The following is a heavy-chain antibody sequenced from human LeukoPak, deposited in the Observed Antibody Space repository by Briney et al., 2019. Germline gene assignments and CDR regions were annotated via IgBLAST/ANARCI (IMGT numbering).Heavy chain of an antibody. D-gene: IGHD1/OR15-1a*01. CDR2: IIPVLGKG. Sequence: SVKVSCKATGGTFSTNGISWVRPAPGQGRWWMGRIIPVLGKGKNAQKFQDRLTISADKGTATAFMELRSLRSEDTAVYYCARVEQWMEKGPDYDYGLDVWGQGTTVVVSS. V-gene: IGHV1-69*04. CDR1: GGTFSTNG. CDR3: ARVEQWMEKGPDYDYGLDV. J-gene: IGHJ6*02.